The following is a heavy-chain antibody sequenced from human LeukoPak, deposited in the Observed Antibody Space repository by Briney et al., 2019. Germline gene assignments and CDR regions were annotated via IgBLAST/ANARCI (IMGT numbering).Heavy chain of an antibody. D-gene: IGHD3-22*01. CDR2: IHTSGST. CDR3: ARDTYYYDSSGYYRFDY. V-gene: IGHV4-4*07. Sequence: TSETLSLTCTVSGGSITSYYWSWVRQPAGKGLEWIGRIHTSGSTNYNPSLKSRVSMSVDTSKNQFSLKLSSVTAADTAVYYCARDTYYYDSSGYYRFDYWGRGTLVTVSS. J-gene: IGHJ4*02. CDR1: GGSITSYY.